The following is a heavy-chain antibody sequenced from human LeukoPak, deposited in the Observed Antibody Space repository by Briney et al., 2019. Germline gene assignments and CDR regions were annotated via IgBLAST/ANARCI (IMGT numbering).Heavy chain of an antibody. D-gene: IGHD6-13*01. CDR2: IGGSGGNT. CDR1: GFTFSSSA. V-gene: IGHV3-23*01. CDR3: AKGGHSSNLYYFDY. Sequence: PGGSLRLSCAASGFTFSSSAMNWVRQAPGKGLEWVSAIGGSGGNTYYADFVRGRFTISRDSSKNTLYLQMNSLRAEDTAVYYCAKGGHSSNLYYFDYWGQGTPVTVSS. J-gene: IGHJ4*02.